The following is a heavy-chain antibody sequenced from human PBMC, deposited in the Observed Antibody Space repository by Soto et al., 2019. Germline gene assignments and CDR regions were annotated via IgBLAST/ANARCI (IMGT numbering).Heavy chain of an antibody. J-gene: IGHJ6*02. D-gene: IGHD3-16*01. CDR3: TTIWGV. CDR1: GFTFSNTW. Sequence: EVQLVESGGGLVNPGGSLRVSCAASGFTFSNTWMHWVRQAPGKGLEWVGHIKSQTDGGTTENAAPVKGRFTISRDDSKNTLFLQMSDLKIEDTAVYYFTTIWGVWGQGTTVTVSS. CDR2: IKSQTDGGTT. V-gene: IGHV3-15*07.